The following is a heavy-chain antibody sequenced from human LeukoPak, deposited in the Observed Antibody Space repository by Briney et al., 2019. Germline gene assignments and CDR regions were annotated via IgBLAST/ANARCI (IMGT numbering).Heavy chain of an antibody. CDR2: ISGSGDTT. J-gene: IGHJ4*02. Sequence: GGSLRLSCAASGFTFSSYAMSWVRQAPGKGLEWVSAISGSGDTTYYADSVRGRFTIFRDNSKNTLYLQMNSLGAEDTALYYCAKSPSWGPAAAGMRFDYWGQGTLVTVSS. CDR3: AKSPSWGPAAAGMRFDY. CDR1: GFTFSSYA. V-gene: IGHV3-23*01. D-gene: IGHD6-13*01.